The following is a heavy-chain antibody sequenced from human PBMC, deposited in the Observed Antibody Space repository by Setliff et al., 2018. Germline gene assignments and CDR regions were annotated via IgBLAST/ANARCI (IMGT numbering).Heavy chain of an antibody. CDR2: IYPRDSDT. V-gene: IGHV5-51*01. J-gene: IGHJ5*02. D-gene: IGHD5-12*01. CDR3: ARGRRDGYKAGFDP. Sequence: PGESLKISCKGSAYKFSNFWVAWVRQMPGKGLELMGIIYPRDSDTRYSPSFQGQVTISADKSITTAYLQWSRLKVSDSGIYYCARGRRDGYKAGFDPWGQGTLVTVSS. CDR1: AYKFSNFW.